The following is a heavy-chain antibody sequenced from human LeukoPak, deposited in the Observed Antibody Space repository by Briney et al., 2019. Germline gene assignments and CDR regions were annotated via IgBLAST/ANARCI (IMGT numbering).Heavy chain of an antibody. J-gene: IGHJ1*01. Sequence: GGSLRLSCAASGFTFSSYGMHWVRHAPGKGLEWVAFIRYDGSNKYYADSVKGRFTISRDNSKNTLYLQMNSLRAEDTAVYYCAKGTWYSSSYFQHWGQGTLVTVSS. D-gene: IGHD6-6*01. V-gene: IGHV3-30*02. CDR1: GFTFSSYG. CDR3: AKGTWYSSSYFQH. CDR2: IRYDGSNK.